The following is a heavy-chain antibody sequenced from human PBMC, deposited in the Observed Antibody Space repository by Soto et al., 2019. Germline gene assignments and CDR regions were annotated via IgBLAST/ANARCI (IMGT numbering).Heavy chain of an antibody. CDR3: ARVVPEYQYDSSGYSSYFDY. CDR2: TYYRFKWYS. J-gene: IGHJ4*02. Sequence: SQTLSLTCAISGDSVSSNSAAWNWIRQSPSRGLEWLGRTYYRFKWYSHSAPSVKSRITINPDTSKNQFSLQLNSVTPADTAVYYCARVVPEYQYDSSGYSSYFDYWGQGTLVTVSS. CDR1: GDSVSSNSAA. V-gene: IGHV6-1*01. D-gene: IGHD3-22*01.